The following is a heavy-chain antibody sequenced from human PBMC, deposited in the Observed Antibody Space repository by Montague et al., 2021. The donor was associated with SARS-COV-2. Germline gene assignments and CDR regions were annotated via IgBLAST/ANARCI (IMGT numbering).Heavy chain of an antibody. CDR1: GDSVSNHSVA. D-gene: IGHD6-19*01. CDR3: VRYSGWFYFDF. J-gene: IGHJ4*02. V-gene: IGHV6-1*01. CDR2: TYYRSKWYS. Sequence: CAISGDSVSNHSVAWGWLTQSPSRGLEWLGRTYYRSKWYSDYAPSVRGRLTVNPDASKNEFSLELNYVTPEDTAVYYCVRYSGWFYFDFWGQGTLVTVSS.